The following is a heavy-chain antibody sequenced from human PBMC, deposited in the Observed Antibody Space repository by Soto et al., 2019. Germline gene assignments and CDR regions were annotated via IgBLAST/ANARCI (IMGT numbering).Heavy chain of an antibody. CDR1: GFTFSSYA. J-gene: IGHJ4*02. D-gene: IGHD3-16*02. V-gene: IGHV3-23*01. Sequence: GGSLRLSCAASGFTFSSYAMGWVRQAPGKGLEWVSGISGSGGSTYYADSVKGRFIISRDNSKNTLYLQMNSLRAEDTAVYYWAKGVSYRPSYFDFWGQGTLVTVSS. CDR3: AKGVSYRPSYFDF. CDR2: ISGSGGST.